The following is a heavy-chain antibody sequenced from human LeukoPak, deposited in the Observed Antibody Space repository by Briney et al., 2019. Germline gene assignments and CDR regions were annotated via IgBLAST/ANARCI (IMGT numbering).Heavy chain of an antibody. V-gene: IGHV4-59*01. CDR3: ARLVEMATIWYFDC. CDR1: GGSISSYY. CDR2: IYYSGST. D-gene: IGHD5-24*01. J-gene: IGHJ4*02. Sequence: SETLSLTFTVSGGSISSYYWSWIRQPPGKGLEWIGYIYYSGSTNYNPSLKSRVTISVDTSKNQFSLKLSSGTAADTAVYYCARLVEMATIWYFDCWGQGTLVTVSS.